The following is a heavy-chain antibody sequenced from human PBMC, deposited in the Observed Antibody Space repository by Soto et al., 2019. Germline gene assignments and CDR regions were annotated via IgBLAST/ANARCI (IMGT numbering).Heavy chain of an antibody. Sequence: QVQLVESGGGVVQPGRSLRLSCAASGFTFSSYGMHWVRQAPGKGLEWVAVISYDGSNKYHADSVKGRFTISRDNSKNTLYLQMNSLRAVDTAVYYCAKAVGYCSSTSCRDYYFYYGMDVWGQGTTVTVSS. J-gene: IGHJ6*02. CDR3: AKAVGYCSSTSCRDYYFYYGMDV. D-gene: IGHD2-2*01. V-gene: IGHV3-30*18. CDR1: GFTFSSYG. CDR2: ISYDGSNK.